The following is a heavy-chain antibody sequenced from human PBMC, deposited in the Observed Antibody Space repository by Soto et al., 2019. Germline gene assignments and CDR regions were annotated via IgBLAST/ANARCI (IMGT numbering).Heavy chain of an antibody. CDR1: GGSFSGYY. D-gene: IGHD7-27*01. J-gene: IGHJ4*02. Sequence: QVQLQQWGAGLLKPSETLSLTCAVYGGSFSGYYWSWIRQHPGKGLEWIGEINHRGSTNYNPSLKSRVTRSVDTSRNQFSLKLSSVSAADTAVYYCARGWGRIFDYWGQGTLVTVSS. CDR2: INHRGST. CDR3: ARGWGRIFDY. V-gene: IGHV4-34*01.